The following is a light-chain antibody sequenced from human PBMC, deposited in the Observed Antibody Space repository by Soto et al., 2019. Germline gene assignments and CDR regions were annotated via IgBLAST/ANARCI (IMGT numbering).Light chain of an antibody. Sequence: QSALTQPASVSGSPGQSITISCAGTSSDIGGSNYVSWYQQHPGKAPKLMIYGVSNRPSGVSNRFSGSKSGNTASLTISGLQADDEADYFCYASGSSGSTFYVFGTGTKLPVL. V-gene: IGLV2-14*03. J-gene: IGLJ1*01. CDR1: SSDIGGSNY. CDR3: YASGSSGSTFYV. CDR2: GVS.